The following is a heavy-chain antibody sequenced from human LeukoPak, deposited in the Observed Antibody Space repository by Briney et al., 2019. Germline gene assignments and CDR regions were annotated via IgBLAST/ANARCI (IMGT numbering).Heavy chain of an antibody. Sequence: GRSLRLSCAASGFTFSSYGMHWVRQAPGKGLEWVAVIAYDGSNKYYADSVKGRFTISRDNSKNTLYLQMNSLRAEDTAVYYCASDYYDSSGYQPPNAFDIWGQGTMVTVSS. V-gene: IGHV3-30*03. CDR2: IAYDGSNK. D-gene: IGHD3-22*01. J-gene: IGHJ3*02. CDR1: GFTFSSYG. CDR3: ASDYYDSSGYQPPNAFDI.